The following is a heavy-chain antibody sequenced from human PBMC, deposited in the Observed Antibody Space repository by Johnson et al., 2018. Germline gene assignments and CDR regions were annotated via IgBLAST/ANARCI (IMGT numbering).Heavy chain of an antibody. CDR1: GFPFSNFG. J-gene: IGHJ1*01. V-gene: IGHV3-33*01. CDR2: IWYDGSNK. Sequence: VQLVQSGGGVVQPGKSLRLSCAASGFPFSNFGMHWVRQVPGKGLEWVATIWYDGSNKYSADSVRGQFTISRDNSKNTLYLQMNRLRAEDTAVYYCARDHEKRALRHAAEYFQHWGQGTLVIVSS. CDR3: ARDHEKRALRHAAEYFQH.